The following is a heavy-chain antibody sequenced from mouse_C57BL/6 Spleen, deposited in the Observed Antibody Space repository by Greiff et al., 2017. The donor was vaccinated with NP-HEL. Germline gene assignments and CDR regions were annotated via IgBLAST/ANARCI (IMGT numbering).Heavy chain of an antibody. D-gene: IGHD1-1*01. V-gene: IGHV1-69*01. CDR1: GYTFTSYW. J-gene: IGHJ4*01. CDR2: IDPSDSYT. CDR3: ARRYYGSSYGTGYAMDY. Sequence: QVQLQQPGAELVMPGASVKLSCKASGYTFTSYWMHWVKQRPGQGLEWIGEIDPSDSYTNYNQKFKGKSTLTVDKSSSTAYMQLSSLTSEDSAVYYCARRYYGSSYGTGYAMDYWGQGTSVTVSS.